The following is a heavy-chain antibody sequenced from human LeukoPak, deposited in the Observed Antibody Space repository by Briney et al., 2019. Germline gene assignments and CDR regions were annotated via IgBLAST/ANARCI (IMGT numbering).Heavy chain of an antibody. J-gene: IGHJ4*02. V-gene: IGHV4-39*01. CDR1: GGSISSSSYY. Sequence: SETLSLTCTVSGGSISSSSYYWGWIRQPPGKGLEWIGSIYYSGSTYYNPSLKSRVTISVDTSKNQFSLKLSSVTAADMAVYYCARTPPRDYDYVWGSYGEFDYWGQGTLVTVSS. D-gene: IGHD3-16*01. CDR2: IYYSGST. CDR3: ARTPPRDYDYVWGSYGEFDY.